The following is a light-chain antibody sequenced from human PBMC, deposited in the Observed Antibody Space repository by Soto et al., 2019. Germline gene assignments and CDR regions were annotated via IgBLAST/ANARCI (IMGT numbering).Light chain of an antibody. CDR1: QSVPSKY. Sequence: EIVLTQSPGTLSLSPWERATLSCRASQSVPSKYLAWYQQNPGQAPRLLIYGASNRATGIPDKFSGSGSGTDFTLTISRLEPEDSAVYFCQQYTGPPTTFGQGTRLEIK. CDR3: QQYTGPPTT. J-gene: IGKJ5*01. CDR2: GAS. V-gene: IGKV3-20*01.